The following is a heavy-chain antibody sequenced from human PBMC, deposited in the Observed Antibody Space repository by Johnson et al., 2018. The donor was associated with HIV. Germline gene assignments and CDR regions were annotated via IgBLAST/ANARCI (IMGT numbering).Heavy chain of an antibody. D-gene: IGHD3-22*01. V-gene: IGHV3-33*08. J-gene: IGHJ3*02. Sequence: QVQLVEFGGGVVRPGRSLRLSFAASGFSFSSYAMSWVRQAPGKGLEWVSFIRYDGKDKYYADSVKGRFTISRDNAKNSLYLQMNSLRAEDTAVYYCARDGRKLTYDYDSSGYDDAFDIWGQGTMVTVSS. CDR3: ARDGRKLTYDYDSSGYDDAFDI. CDR1: GFSFSSYA. CDR2: IRYDGKDK.